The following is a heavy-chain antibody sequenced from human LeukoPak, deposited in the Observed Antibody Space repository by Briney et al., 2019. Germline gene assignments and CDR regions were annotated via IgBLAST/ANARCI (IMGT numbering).Heavy chain of an antibody. Sequence: SETLSLTCAVYGGSFSGYYWSWIRQPPGKGLEWIGEINHSGSTNYNPSLKSRVTISVDTSKNQFSLKLSSVTAADTAVYYCARGLGYCSSTSCYRSPYYYYYMDVWGKGTTVTVSS. D-gene: IGHD2-2*02. J-gene: IGHJ6*03. V-gene: IGHV4-34*01. CDR2: INHSGST. CDR1: GGSFSGYY. CDR3: ARGLGYCSSTSCYRSPYYYYYMDV.